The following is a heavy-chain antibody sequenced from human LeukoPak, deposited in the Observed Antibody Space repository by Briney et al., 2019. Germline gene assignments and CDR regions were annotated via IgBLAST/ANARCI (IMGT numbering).Heavy chain of an antibody. CDR3: ARNPWFGELSWFDP. CDR2: IYSGGST. CDR1: GFTVSSNY. J-gene: IGHJ5*02. V-gene: IGHV3-66*01. Sequence: GGSLRLSCAASGFTVSSNYMSWVRQAPGKGLEWVSVIYSGGSTYYADSVKGRFTISRDNSKNTLYLQMNSLRAEDTAVYCCARNPWFGELSWFDPWGQGTLVTVSS. D-gene: IGHD3-10*01.